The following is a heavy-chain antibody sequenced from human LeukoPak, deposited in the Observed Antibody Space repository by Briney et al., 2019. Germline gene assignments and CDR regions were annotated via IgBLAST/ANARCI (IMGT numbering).Heavy chain of an antibody. Sequence: PGGSLRLSCTASGFNFQSYHMNWVRQAPGKGPEWVSSISSTSTSMYYADSVKGRFTISRDNAKNSLYLQMNSLRAEDTAVYYCARDLDGGQQLALDYWGQGTLVTVSS. V-gene: IGHV3-21*01. CDR1: GFNFQSYH. CDR3: ARDLDGGQQLALDY. J-gene: IGHJ4*02. D-gene: IGHD6-13*01. CDR2: ISSTSTSM.